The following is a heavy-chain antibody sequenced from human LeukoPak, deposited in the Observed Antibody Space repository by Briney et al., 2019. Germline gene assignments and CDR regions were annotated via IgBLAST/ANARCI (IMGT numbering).Heavy chain of an antibody. Sequence: SETLSLTCTVAGGSITNNNFYWGWIRQPPGKGLEWIGGIYYTGFNASYPSLKSRVIVSIDTSKNQFYLKLSSVTAADTAVYYCVRQGGQQLPPLHWGQGTLVTVSS. V-gene: IGHV4-39*07. CDR2: IYYTGFN. CDR1: GGSITNNNFY. D-gene: IGHD6-13*01. J-gene: IGHJ4*02. CDR3: VRQGGQQLPPLH.